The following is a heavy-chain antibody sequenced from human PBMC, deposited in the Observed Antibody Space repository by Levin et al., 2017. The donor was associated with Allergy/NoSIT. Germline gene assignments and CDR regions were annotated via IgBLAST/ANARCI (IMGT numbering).Heavy chain of an antibody. V-gene: IGHV3-49*03. CDR3: TRDDFRPGPYVDY. J-gene: IGHJ4*02. CDR2: IRSKAYGGTT. D-gene: IGHD3-3*01. Sequence: HPGGSLRLSCTTSGFTFGDYALNWFRQAPGKRLEWVGFIRSKAYGGTTEYAASVKGRFTISRDDSKSIAYLQMSNLKTEDTALYYCTRDDFRPGPYVDYWGQGTLVTVSS. CDR1: GFTFGDYA.